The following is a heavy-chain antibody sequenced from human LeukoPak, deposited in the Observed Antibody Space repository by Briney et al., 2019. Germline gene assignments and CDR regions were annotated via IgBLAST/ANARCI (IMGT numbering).Heavy chain of an antibody. CDR3: ARRNTYGFFDY. CDR2: IYYSGST. CDR1: GGSVSSGSYY. D-gene: IGHD5-18*01. J-gene: IGHJ4*02. V-gene: IGHV4-61*01. Sequence: PSETLSLTCTVSGGSVSSGSYYWSWIRQPPEKGLEWIGYIYYSGSTNYNPSLKSRVTISVDTSKNQFSLKLSSVTAADTAVYYCARRNTYGFFDYWGQGTLVTVSS.